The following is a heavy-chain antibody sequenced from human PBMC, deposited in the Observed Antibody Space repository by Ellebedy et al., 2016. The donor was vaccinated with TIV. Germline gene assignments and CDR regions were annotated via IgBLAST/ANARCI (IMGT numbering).Heavy chain of an antibody. D-gene: IGHD5-24*01. CDR3: VREMEASGTISFDY. CDR1: GYNFIDYG. J-gene: IGHJ4*02. Sequence: AASVKVSCKTSGYNFIDYGVSWVRQAPGQGLEWMGWISAYYGSTTYAQSLQGRVTLTRDTSTSTLYMELRSLRFDDTAVYYCVREMEASGTISFDYWGQGTLVTVSS. V-gene: IGHV1-18*01. CDR2: ISAYYGST.